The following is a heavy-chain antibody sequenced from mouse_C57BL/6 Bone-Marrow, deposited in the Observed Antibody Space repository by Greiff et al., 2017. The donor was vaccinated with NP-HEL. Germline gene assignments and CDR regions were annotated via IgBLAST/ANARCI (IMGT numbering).Heavy chain of an antibody. D-gene: IGHD1-1*01. V-gene: IGHV1-69*01. Sequence: QVQLQQPGAELVMPGASVKLSCKASGYTFTSYWMHWVKQRPGQGLEWIGEIDPSDSYTNYNQKFKGKSTLTVDKSSSTAYMQLSSLTSEDSAVYYCASGGSSYDYYAMDYWGQGTSVTVSS. CDR1: GYTFTSYW. CDR2: IDPSDSYT. CDR3: ASGGSSYDYYAMDY. J-gene: IGHJ4*01.